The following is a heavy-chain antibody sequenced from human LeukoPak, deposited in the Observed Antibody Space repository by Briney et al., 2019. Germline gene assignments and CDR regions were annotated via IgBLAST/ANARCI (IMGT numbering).Heavy chain of an antibody. D-gene: IGHD3-10*01. J-gene: IGHJ4*02. Sequence: SETLSLTCTVSGGSITSSSYFWGWIRQPPGKGLEWIGSIYYSGSTYYNPSLKSRVTIYVDTSKNQFSLKLTSVTAADTAVFYCASQSGHYYGSGSYYKMDYWGQGTLFTVSS. CDR2: IYYSGST. CDR1: GGSITSSSYF. CDR3: ASQSGHYYGSGSYYKMDY. V-gene: IGHV4-39*01.